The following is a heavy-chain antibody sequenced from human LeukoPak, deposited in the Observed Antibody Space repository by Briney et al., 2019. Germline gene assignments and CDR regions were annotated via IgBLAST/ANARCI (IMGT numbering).Heavy chain of an antibody. Sequence: ASVKVSCKASGYTFTSYDINWVRQATGQGLEWMGWMNPNSGNTNYAQKLQGRVTMTTDTSTSTAYMELRSLRSDDTAVYYCARDRLVGATPFDYWGQGTLVTVSS. D-gene: IGHD1-26*01. CDR3: ARDRLVGATPFDY. J-gene: IGHJ4*02. V-gene: IGHV1-18*01. CDR1: GYTFTSYD. CDR2: MNPNSGNT.